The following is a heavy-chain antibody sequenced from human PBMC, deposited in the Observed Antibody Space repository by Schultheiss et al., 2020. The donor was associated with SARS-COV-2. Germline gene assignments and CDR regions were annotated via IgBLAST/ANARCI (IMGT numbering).Heavy chain of an antibody. CDR3: ARAYKVDALTDIAVAGTAAGWFDP. CDR2: IWYDGSNK. D-gene: IGHD6-19*01. CDR1: GFTFSSYG. V-gene: IGHV3-33*01. Sequence: GESLKISCAASGFTFSSYGMHWVRQAPGKGLEWVAVIWYDGSNKYYADSVKGRFTISRDNSKNTLYLQMNSLRAEDTAVYYCARAYKVDALTDIAVAGTAAGWFDPWGQGTLVTVSS. J-gene: IGHJ5*02.